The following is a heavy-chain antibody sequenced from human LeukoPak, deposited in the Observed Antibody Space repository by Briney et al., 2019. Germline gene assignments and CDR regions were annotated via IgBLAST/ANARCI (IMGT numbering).Heavy chain of an antibody. Sequence: QPGGSLRLSCAASGFTFSSYWMTWVRQAPGKGLEWVSAIVGSDDATYYADSVKGRFTISRDNSKNTLYLQMNSLRAEDTAVYYCAKRLYTSGWSAFDIWGQGTMVTVSS. CDR3: AKRLYTSGWSAFDI. D-gene: IGHD6-19*01. V-gene: IGHV3-23*01. CDR2: IVGSDDAT. J-gene: IGHJ3*02. CDR1: GFTFSSYW.